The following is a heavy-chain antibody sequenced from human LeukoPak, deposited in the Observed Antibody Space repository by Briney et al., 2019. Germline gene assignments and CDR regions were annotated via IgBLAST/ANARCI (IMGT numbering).Heavy chain of an antibody. Sequence: ASVKVSCKASGYTFTGYYMHWVRQAPGQGLEWMGRINPNSGGTNYAQKFQGRVTMTRDTSISTAYMELSRLRSDDTAVYYSARAYCSGGSCYWADWFDPWGQGTLVTVSS. J-gene: IGHJ5*02. CDR2: INPNSGGT. CDR1: GYTFTGYY. D-gene: IGHD2-15*01. CDR3: ARAYCSGGSCYWADWFDP. V-gene: IGHV1-2*06.